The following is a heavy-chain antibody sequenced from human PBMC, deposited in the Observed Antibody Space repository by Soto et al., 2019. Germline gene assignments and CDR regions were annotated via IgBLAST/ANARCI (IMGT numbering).Heavy chain of an antibody. Sequence: EVQLVESGGGLVQPGESLRRSCAASGLTVSRNYMTWVHQAPGKGLEWVSIIYDGGSTYYADSVKGRFTISRDKSKNTLYLQMSNLRAEDTAVYYCARAVYSVVTPVYYFDHWGQGTLVTVSS. CDR1: GLTVSRNY. CDR2: IYDGGST. V-gene: IGHV3-66*01. J-gene: IGHJ4*02. D-gene: IGHD2-21*01. CDR3: ARAVYSVVTPVYYFDH.